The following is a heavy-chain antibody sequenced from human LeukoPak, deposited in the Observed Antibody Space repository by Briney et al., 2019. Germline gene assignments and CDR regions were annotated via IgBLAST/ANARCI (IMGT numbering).Heavy chain of an antibody. V-gene: IGHV5-51*01. J-gene: IGHJ6*02. CDR1: GYSFTSYW. CDR3: ARLNYCSGGSCYPLLLDYGMDV. D-gene: IGHD2-15*01. CDR2: IYPGDSDT. Sequence: GESLKISCKGSGYSFTSYWIGWVRQMPGKGLEWMGIIYPGDSDTRYSPSFQGQVTISADKSISTAYLQWSSLKASDTAMYYCARLNYCSGGSCYPLLLDYGMDVWGQGTTVTVSS.